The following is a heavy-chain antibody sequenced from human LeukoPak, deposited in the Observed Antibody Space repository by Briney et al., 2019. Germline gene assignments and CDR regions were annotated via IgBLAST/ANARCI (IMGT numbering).Heavy chain of an antibody. CDR3: ARDERYDTSGYPFDY. Sequence: ASVKVSCKASGYTFTGYFMHWVRQAPGQGLEWMGWINPNSGDANYAQKFQGRVTMTRDTSISTAYMELSRLRSDDTAVYYCARDERYDTSGYPFDYWGQGTLVTVSS. V-gene: IGHV1-2*02. CDR1: GYTFTGYF. CDR2: INPNSGDA. J-gene: IGHJ4*02. D-gene: IGHD3-22*01.